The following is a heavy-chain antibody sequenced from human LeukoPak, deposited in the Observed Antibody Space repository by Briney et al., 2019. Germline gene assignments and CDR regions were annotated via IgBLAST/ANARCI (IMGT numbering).Heavy chain of an antibody. Sequence: PGGSLRLSCAASGFTFSNYAMSWVRQTPWKGLECVSVVTGSGGDTYYTGSVNGRFTISRDNSKNTLYLQMNSLRAEDTAVYYCARGTLEHCSGASCYPLDSWGQGTLVTVSS. CDR3: ARGTLEHCSGASCYPLDS. J-gene: IGHJ5*01. CDR1: GFTFSNYA. CDR2: VTGSGGDT. D-gene: IGHD2-15*01. V-gene: IGHV3-23*01.